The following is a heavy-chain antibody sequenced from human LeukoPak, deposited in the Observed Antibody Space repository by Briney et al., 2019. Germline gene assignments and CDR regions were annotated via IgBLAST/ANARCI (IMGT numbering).Heavy chain of an antibody. Sequence: GGSLRLSCAASGFTFSSYAMSWVRQVPGKGLEWVSAISGSGGSTYYADSVKGRFTISRDNSKNTLYLQMNSLRAEDTAVYYCAKDLGYGDYGYFDYWGQGTLVTVSS. D-gene: IGHD4-17*01. CDR3: AKDLGYGDYGYFDY. V-gene: IGHV3-23*01. CDR2: ISGSGGST. CDR1: GFTFSSYA. J-gene: IGHJ4*02.